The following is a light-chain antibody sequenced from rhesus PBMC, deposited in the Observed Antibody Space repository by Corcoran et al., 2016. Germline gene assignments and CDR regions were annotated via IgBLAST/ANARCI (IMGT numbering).Light chain of an antibody. Sequence: DIQMTQSPSSLSASVGDRVTVTCRASQGINKELSGYQQKLGKAPTLLIYAASSLQKGVSSRFSGSGSWTGYTYTFSSLQPEDVATYYCLQDDTTPLPFGGVTKVEIK. J-gene: IGKJ4*01. V-gene: IGKV1-94*01. CDR1: QGINKE. CDR2: AAS. CDR3: LQDDTTPLP.